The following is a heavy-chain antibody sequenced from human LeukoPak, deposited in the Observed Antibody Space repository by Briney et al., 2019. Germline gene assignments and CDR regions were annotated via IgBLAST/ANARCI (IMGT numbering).Heavy chain of an antibody. V-gene: IGHV1-69*05. CDR2: IIPIFGTA. Sequence: GASVKVSCKASGGTFSSYAISWVRQAPGQGLEWMGGIIPIFGTANYAQKFQGRVTITTGESTSTAYMELSSLRSEDTAVYYCARGPDVRWGWYFDLWGRGTLVTVSS. CDR1: GGTFSSYA. D-gene: IGHD3-16*01. J-gene: IGHJ2*01. CDR3: ARGPDVRWGWYFDL.